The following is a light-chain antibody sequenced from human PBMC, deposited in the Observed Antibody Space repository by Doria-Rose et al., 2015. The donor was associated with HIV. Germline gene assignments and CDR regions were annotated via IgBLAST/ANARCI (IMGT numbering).Light chain of an antibody. CDR1: RSNIAAGYD. CDR3: QSYDSSLSGYV. J-gene: IGLJ1*01. Sequence: QTVVTQEPSVSESPGQRATLSCTGSRSNIAAGYDVPWYQQLPGTAPKLLIYGNINQPSGVTDRISGSKSGTSASLAITGLQAEDEADYYCQSYDSSLSGYVFGTGTKVTVL. V-gene: IGLV1-40*01. CDR2: GNI.